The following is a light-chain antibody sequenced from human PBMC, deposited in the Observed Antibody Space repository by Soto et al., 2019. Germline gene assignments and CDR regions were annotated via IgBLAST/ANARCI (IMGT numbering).Light chain of an antibody. CDR2: DAS. J-gene: IGKJ2*01. CDR3: QQYNSYSRYT. Sequence: DIQMTQSPSTLSASVGDRVTITCRASQSISSWLAWYQQKPGKAPKLLIYDASSLDSGVPSRFSGSGAGTEFTLTISSLQPDDFATYYCQQYNSYSRYTFGQGTKLEIK. V-gene: IGKV1-5*01. CDR1: QSISSW.